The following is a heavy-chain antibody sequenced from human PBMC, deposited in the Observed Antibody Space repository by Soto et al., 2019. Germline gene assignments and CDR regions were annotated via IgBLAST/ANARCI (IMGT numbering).Heavy chain of an antibody. V-gene: IGHV4-4*07. D-gene: IGHD2-2*01. J-gene: IGHJ4*02. CDR2: VHDNGET. CDR3: ARKKSCSSTSCYGIFDY. Sequence: QVQLQESGPGLVKPSETLSLTCTVSGDSISPYYWNWIRQPPGEGLEWIGRVHDNGETIYNPSLESRVTMSLDTSRNQVSLNLGSMTAADTAVYYCARKKSCSSTSCYGIFDYWGQGVLVTVSS. CDR1: GDSISPYY.